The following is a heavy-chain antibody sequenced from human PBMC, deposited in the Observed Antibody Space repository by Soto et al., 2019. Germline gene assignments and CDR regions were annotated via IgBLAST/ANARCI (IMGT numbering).Heavy chain of an antibody. CDR2: IYSGGST. J-gene: IGHJ3*02. D-gene: IGHD5-12*01. Sequence: AASEVNSISHYGRRISKTTRKGPEWVSVIYSGGSTYYADSVKGRFTISRDNSKNTLYLQMNSLRAEDTAVYYCAREEATIAASDIWRQGTMVPVSS. CDR3: AREEATIAASDI. V-gene: IGHV3-66*01. CDR1: EVNSISHY.